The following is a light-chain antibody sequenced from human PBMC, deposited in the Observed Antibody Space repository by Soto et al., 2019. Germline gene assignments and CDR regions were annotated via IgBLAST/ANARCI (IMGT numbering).Light chain of an antibody. Sequence: DVVMTQSPLSLPVTLGQPASISCRSSQSLVYSDGKIYLNWFQQRPGQSPRRLIYKVSNRDSGVPDRFSGSGSATDFTLNISRVEAEDVGVYYCMQGSHWPYTFGQGTKLEIK. V-gene: IGKV2-30*01. CDR3: MQGSHWPYT. CDR2: KVS. J-gene: IGKJ2*01. CDR1: QSLVYSDGKIY.